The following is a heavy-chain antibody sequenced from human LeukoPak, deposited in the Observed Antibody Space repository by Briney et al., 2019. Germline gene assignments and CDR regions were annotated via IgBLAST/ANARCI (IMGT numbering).Heavy chain of an antibody. J-gene: IGHJ3*02. V-gene: IGHV1-2*02. D-gene: IGHD3-22*01. Sequence: GASVKVSCKASGYTFTGYYMHWVRQAPGQGLEWMGWINPNSGGTNYAQKFQGRVTMTRDTSISTAYMELSRLRSDDTAVYYCARDHTIHYYDSSGYYSIAFDIWGQGTMVTVSS. CDR2: INPNSGGT. CDR3: ARDHTIHYYDSSGYYSIAFDI. CDR1: GYTFTGYY.